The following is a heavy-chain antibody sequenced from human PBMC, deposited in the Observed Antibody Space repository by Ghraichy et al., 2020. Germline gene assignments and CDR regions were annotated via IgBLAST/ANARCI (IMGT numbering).Heavy chain of an antibody. J-gene: IGHJ4*02. V-gene: IGHV3-74*01. CDR1: GFTFSSYW. CDR3: AKGGRWLFDY. D-gene: IGHD4-23*01. Sequence: LSLTCAASGFTFSSYWMHWVRQAPGKGLVWVSRINSDGSSTSYADSVKGRFTISRDNAKNTLYLQMNSLRAEDTAVYYCAKGGRWLFDYWGQGTLVTVSS. CDR2: INSDGSST.